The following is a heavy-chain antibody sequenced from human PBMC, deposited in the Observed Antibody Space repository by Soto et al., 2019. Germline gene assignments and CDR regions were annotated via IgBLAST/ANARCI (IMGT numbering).Heavy chain of an antibody. CDR3: ARGETIVDYYGMDV. Sequence: SETLSLTCAVYGGSFSGYYWSWIRQPPGKGLEWIGEINRSGSTNYNPSLKSRVTISVDTSKNQFSLKLSSVTAADTAVYYCARGETIVDYYGMDVWGQGTTVTVSS. CDR2: INRSGST. J-gene: IGHJ6*02. CDR1: GGSFSGYY. D-gene: IGHD1-26*01. V-gene: IGHV4-34*01.